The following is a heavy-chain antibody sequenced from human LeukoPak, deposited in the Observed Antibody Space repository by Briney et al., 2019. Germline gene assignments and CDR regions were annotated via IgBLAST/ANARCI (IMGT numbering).Heavy chain of an antibody. V-gene: IGHV3-9*01. CDR2: ISWNSGLI. J-gene: IGHJ4*02. CDR3: AKEADYHGELLYYYFDY. CDR1: GLTFDDYA. D-gene: IGHD3-10*01. Sequence: GGSLRLSCATSGLTFDDYAMHWVRQVPGKGLEWVSGISWNSGLIDYADSVKGRFTISRDNAKNSLYLQMNSLRAEDTALYYCAKEADYHGELLYYYFDYWGQGTLVTVFS.